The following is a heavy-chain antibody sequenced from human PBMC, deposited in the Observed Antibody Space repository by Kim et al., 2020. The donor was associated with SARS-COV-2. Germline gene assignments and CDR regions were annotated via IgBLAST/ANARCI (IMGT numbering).Heavy chain of an antibody. D-gene: IGHD6-13*01. Sequence: SETLSLTCAVSGGSISSSNWWSWVRQPPGKGLEWIGEIYHSGSTNYNPSLKSRVTISVDKSKNQFSLKLSSVTAADTAVYYCARFWPFMAAADSHDYWGQGTLVTVSS. J-gene: IGHJ4*02. V-gene: IGHV4-4*02. CDR2: IYHSGST. CDR3: ARFWPFMAAADSHDY. CDR1: GGSISSSNW.